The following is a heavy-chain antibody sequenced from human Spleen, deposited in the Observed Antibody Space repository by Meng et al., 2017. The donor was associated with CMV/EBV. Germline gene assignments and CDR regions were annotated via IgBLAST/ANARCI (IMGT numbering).Heavy chain of an antibody. CDR3: ARSAPPFGDELMIDY. V-gene: IGHV4-31*02. J-gene: IGHJ4*02. D-gene: IGHD3-10*01. Sequence: GSITSVCDYWTWIRQRAGKGLEWIGYINYSANTYCNPSLESRVTIPEDTSKHTVSAKVRSESAADTAVYQCARSAPPFGDELMIDYWGQGTLVTVSS. CDR1: GSITSVCDY. CDR2: INYSANT.